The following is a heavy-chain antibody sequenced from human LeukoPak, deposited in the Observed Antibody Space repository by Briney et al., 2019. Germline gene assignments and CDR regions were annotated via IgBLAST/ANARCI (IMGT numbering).Heavy chain of an antibody. D-gene: IGHD6-13*01. J-gene: IGHJ4*02. V-gene: IGHV3-30*02. CDR3: AKDPGQQLNKDY. Sequence: GGSLRLSCAASGFTFSSYGMHWVRQAPGKGLEWVAFIRYDGSNKYYADSVKGRFTISRDNSKNTLYLQMNSLRAEDTAVYYCAKDPGQQLNKDYWGQGTLVTVSS. CDR1: GFTFSSYG. CDR2: IRYDGSNK.